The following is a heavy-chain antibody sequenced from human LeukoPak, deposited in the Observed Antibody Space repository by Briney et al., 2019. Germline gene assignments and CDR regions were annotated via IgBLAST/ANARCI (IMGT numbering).Heavy chain of an antibody. CDR3: ARGAAEVGYYYGMDV. V-gene: IGHV3-7*01. J-gene: IGHJ6*02. Sequence: GGSLRLSCAASGFTFSSYWMSWVRQAPGKGLEWVANIKQDGSEKYYVDSVKGRFTISRDNSKNTLYLQMNSLRAEDTAVYYCARGAAEVGYYYGMDVWGQGTTVTVSS. CDR2: IKQDGSEK. CDR1: GFTFSSYW.